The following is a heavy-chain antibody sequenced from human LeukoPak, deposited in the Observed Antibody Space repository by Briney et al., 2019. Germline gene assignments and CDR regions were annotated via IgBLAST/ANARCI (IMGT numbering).Heavy chain of an antibody. J-gene: IGHJ5*02. D-gene: IGHD3-3*01. CDR1: GGSISSYY. CDR2: IYYSGST. Sequence: KPSETLSLTCTVSGGSISSYYWSWIRQPPGKGLEWIGYIYYSGSTNYNPSLKSRVTISVDTSKNQFSLKLSSVTAADTAVYYCARRKNDFWSGNSQYHWFDPWGQGTLVTVSS. V-gene: IGHV4-59*08. CDR3: ARRKNDFWSGNSQYHWFDP.